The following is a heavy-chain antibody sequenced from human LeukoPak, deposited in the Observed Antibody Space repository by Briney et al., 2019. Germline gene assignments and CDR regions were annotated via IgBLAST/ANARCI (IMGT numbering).Heavy chain of an antibody. CDR3: ARHGDGRAEGAFDI. CDR1: GYSFSSYW. Sequence: GESLKISCQGSGYSFSSYWIAWVRQMPGKGLEWMGIIYPGDSDTRYSPSFQGQVTISTDKSISTAYLQWSSLKASDTAMYYCARHGDGRAEGAFDIWGQGTMVTVSS. D-gene: IGHD1-26*01. J-gene: IGHJ3*02. CDR2: IYPGDSDT. V-gene: IGHV5-51*01.